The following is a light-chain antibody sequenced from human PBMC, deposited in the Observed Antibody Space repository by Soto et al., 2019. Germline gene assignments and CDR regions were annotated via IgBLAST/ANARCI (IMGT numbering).Light chain of an antibody. CDR2: EVS. J-gene: IGLJ1*01. Sequence: QSVLTQPASVSGSPGQSVTISCTGTRGDVGAYNYVSWYQQHPGEAPKLIIFEVSNRPAGVSNRFSGSKSGDTASLTISGLQAEDEADYYCSSYTSASTLVFGTGTKLTVL. CDR1: RGDVGAYNY. V-gene: IGLV2-14*01. CDR3: SSYTSASTLV.